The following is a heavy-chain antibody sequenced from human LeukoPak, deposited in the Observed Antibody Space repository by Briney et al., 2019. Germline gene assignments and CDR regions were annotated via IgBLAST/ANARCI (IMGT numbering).Heavy chain of an antibody. D-gene: IGHD2-2*01. J-gene: IGHJ4*02. Sequence: SETLSLTCTVSGGSISSYFWSWIRQPPGKGLEWIGYIHYSGSTDYNPSLRSRVTISVDTSKNQFSLRLSSVTAADTAVYYCGGDKSTSSSVEYWGQGTLVTVSS. CDR2: IHYSGST. CDR1: GGSISSYF. CDR3: GGDKSTSSSVEY. V-gene: IGHV4-59*08.